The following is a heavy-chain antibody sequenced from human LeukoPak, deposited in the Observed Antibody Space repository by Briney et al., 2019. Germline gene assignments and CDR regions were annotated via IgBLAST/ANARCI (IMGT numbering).Heavy chain of an antibody. V-gene: IGHV3-33*01. CDR3: ARTGSGREYFDY. CDR2: IWYDGSNK. CDR1: GFTFSSYG. Sequence: GRSLRLSCAASGFTFSSYGMHWVRQAPGKGLEWVAVIWYDGSNKYYADSVKGRFTISRDNSKNTLYLQMNSLRAEDTAVYYYARTGSGREYFDYWGQGTLVTVSS. J-gene: IGHJ4*02. D-gene: IGHD3-10*01.